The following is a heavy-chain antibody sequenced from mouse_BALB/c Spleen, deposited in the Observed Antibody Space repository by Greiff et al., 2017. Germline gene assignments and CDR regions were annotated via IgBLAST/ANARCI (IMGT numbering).Heavy chain of an antibody. CDR3: ASGEYDGYYGFAY. J-gene: IGHJ3*01. Sequence: VKQRPGQGLEWIGWIYPGDGSTKYNEKFKGKATLTADKSSSTAYMQLSSLTSENSAVYFCASGEYDGYYGFAYWGQGTLVTVSA. CDR2: IYPGDGST. D-gene: IGHD2-3*01. V-gene: IGHV1S56*01.